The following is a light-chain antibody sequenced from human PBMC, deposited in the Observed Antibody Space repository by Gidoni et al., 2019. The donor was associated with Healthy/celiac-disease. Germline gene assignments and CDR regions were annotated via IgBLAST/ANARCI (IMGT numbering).Light chain of an antibody. CDR3: QSYDSSLSGSCV. Sequence: QSVLTPPPSVSGAPGQRVTISCTGSSANSGAGYDVHWYQQLPGTAPKPLTSVNSNRPSGVPDRFSVSKSGTSASLAITGLQAEDEADYYCQSYDSSLSGSCVFGTGTKVTVL. V-gene: IGLV1-40*01. CDR1: SANSGAGYD. CDR2: VNS. J-gene: IGLJ1*01.